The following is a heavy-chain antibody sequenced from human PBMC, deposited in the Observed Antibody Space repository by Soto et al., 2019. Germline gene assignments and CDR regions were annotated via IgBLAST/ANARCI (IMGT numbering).Heavy chain of an antibody. Sequence: GSLRLSCAASGFTFSSYSMNWVRQAPGKGLEWVSSISSSSSYIYYADSVKGRFTISRDNAKNSLYLQMNSLRAEDTAVYYCARDPEWQQLADAFDIWGQGTMVTVSS. CDR3: ARDPEWQQLADAFDI. CDR2: ISSSSSYI. V-gene: IGHV3-21*01. D-gene: IGHD6-13*01. CDR1: GFTFSSYS. J-gene: IGHJ3*02.